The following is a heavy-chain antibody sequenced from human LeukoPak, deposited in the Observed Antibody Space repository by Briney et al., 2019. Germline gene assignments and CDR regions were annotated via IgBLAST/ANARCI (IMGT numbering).Heavy chain of an antibody. CDR1: GGTFSSYA. Sequence: SVKVSCKASGGTFSSYAIGWVRQAPGQGLEWMGGIIPIFGTANYAQKFQGRVTITTDESTSTAYMELSSLRSEDTAVYYCAGQDIVVVPAAILGGAFDIWGQGTMVTVSS. D-gene: IGHD2-2*02. CDR3: AGQDIVVVPAAILGGAFDI. J-gene: IGHJ3*02. V-gene: IGHV1-69*05. CDR2: IIPIFGTA.